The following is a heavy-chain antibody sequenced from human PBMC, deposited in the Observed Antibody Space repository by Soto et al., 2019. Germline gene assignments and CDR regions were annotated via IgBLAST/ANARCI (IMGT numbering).Heavy chain of an antibody. D-gene: IGHD6-13*01. CDR3: ATGAAGIAANVI. V-gene: IGHV1-18*01. CDR2: VNAYNCNT. CDR1: GYTFTSFG. Sequence: QVQLVQSGSEVKKPGASVKVSCKDSGYTFTSFGVNWGRQAPGQGLEWRGWVNAYNCNTNYAQKFQDRVTLTADTSTSTAYMEVKSLRSDDTAVYYWATGAAGIAANVIWGQGPLVTVSS. J-gene: IGHJ4*02.